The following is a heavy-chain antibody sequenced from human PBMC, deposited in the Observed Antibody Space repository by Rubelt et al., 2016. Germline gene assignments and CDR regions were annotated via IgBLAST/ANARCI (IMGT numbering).Heavy chain of an antibody. Sequence: QVQLVQSGAEVKKPGSSVKVSCKASGGTFSSYAISWLRQAPGQGLEWMGRIIPILGIANYAQKFLGSVTITADKATVTAYMELSSLRSEDTAVYYCARDRDYYDSSGCYDYWGQGTLVTVSS. CDR3: ARDRDYYDSSGCYDY. CDR2: IIPILGIA. CDR1: GGTFSSYA. D-gene: IGHD3-22*01. J-gene: IGHJ4*02. V-gene: IGHV1-69*09.